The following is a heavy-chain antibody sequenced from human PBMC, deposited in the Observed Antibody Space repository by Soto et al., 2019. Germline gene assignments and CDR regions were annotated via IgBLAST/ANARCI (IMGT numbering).Heavy chain of an antibody. D-gene: IGHD2-2*01. CDR2: ITGSSDST. Sequence: EVQLLESGGDLVQPGGSLRLSCAASGFTFSSYVMSWVRQTPGKGLEWVSAITGSSDSTYYAESVKGRFTISRDNXXSTLFLQMSILGAEDTAIYYCAKGSSSRRPYYFDNWGQGTLVTVSS. CDR1: GFTFSSYV. CDR3: AKGSSSRRPYYFDN. V-gene: IGHV3-23*01. J-gene: IGHJ4*02.